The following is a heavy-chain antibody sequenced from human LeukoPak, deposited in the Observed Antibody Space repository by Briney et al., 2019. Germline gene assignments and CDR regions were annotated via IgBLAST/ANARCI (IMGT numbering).Heavy chain of an antibody. CDR1: GGSISSYY. CDR3: ARGDQTFDY. Sequence: SETLSLTCTVSGGSISSYYWSWIRQPPGKGLEWIGYIYTSGSTNYNPSLESRVTISVDTSKNQFSLKLSSVTAADTAVYYCARGDQTFDYWGQGTLVTVSS. CDR2: IYTSGST. V-gene: IGHV4-4*09. D-gene: IGHD4-17*01. J-gene: IGHJ4*02.